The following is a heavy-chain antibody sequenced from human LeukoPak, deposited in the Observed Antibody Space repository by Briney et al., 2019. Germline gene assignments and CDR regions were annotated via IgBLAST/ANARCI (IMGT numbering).Heavy chain of an antibody. CDR3: AKQLGYCSDGSCYFPY. J-gene: IGHJ4*02. CDR2: ISYDGSNK. CDR1: GFTFSSYA. D-gene: IGHD2-15*01. V-gene: IGHV3-30*04. Sequence: QSGGSLRLSCAASGFTFSSYAMHWVRQAPGKGLEWVAVISYDGSNKYYADSVKGRFTISRDNSKNTLYLQMNSLRAEDTAVYYGAKQLGYCSDGSCYFPYWGQGTLVTVSS.